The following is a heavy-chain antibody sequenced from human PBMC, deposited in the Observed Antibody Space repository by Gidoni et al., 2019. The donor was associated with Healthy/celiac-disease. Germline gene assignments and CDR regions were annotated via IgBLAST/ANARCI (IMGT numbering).Heavy chain of an antibody. CDR3: ARLLDVRKLGESSGYSSYYYYGMDV. CDR2: IYYSGST. CDR1: AGPIRSSIYY. D-gene: IGHD3-22*01. J-gene: IGHJ6*02. V-gene: IGHV4-39*01. Sequence: QLHLQESAPGLVKPSEPLSLTFTVSAGPIRSSIYYWGWLLPPPGKGLEWIGSIYYSGSTYYNPSLKSRVTISVDTSKNQCSLKMSSVTAADKAVYYCARLLDVRKLGESSGYSSYYYYGMDVWGQGTTVTVSS.